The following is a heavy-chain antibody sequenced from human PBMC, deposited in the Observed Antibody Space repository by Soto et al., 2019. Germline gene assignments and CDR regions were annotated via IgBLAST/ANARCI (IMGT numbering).Heavy chain of an antibody. J-gene: IGHJ5*02. D-gene: IGHD4-4*01. V-gene: IGHV1-18*01. CDR3: ARDYSTRTVNRGVAGWCDL. CDR1: GYSFTSYG. CDR2: ITTYNDNR. Sequence: QVQLEQSGAEVKKPGDSVKVSCKTSGYSFTSYGISWVRQAPGEGLEWMGWITTYNDNRFYAEKFQGRITLITDTSTNTAYMELRSLRPDDTARYFCARDYSTRTVNRGVAGWCDLWGQGTQITVSS.